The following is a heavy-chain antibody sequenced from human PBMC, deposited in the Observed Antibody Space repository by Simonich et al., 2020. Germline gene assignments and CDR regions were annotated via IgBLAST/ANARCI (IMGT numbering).Heavy chain of an antibody. D-gene: IGHD6-13*01. Sequence: QVQLQESGPGLVKPSETLSLTCAVSGYSISSGYYWGWIRQPPGKGLEWIGSIYHRGSTYSNPSLNSRVTISVDTSKNQFSLKLSSVTAADTAVYYCARVGYSNYYYYGMDVWGQGTTVTVSS. CDR2: IYHRGST. CDR3: ARVGYSNYYYYGMDV. V-gene: IGHV4-38-2*01. J-gene: IGHJ6*02. CDR1: GYSISSGYY.